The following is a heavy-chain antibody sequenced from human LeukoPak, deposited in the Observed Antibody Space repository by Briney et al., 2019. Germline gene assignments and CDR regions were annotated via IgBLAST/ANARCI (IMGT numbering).Heavy chain of an antibody. CDR2: IYYSGST. CDR3: ARDQSVQLWGIDI. J-gene: IGHJ3*02. Sequence: SETLSLTCTVSGGSISSGGYYWSWIRQHPGKGLEWIGYIYYSGSTYYNPSLKSRVTISVDTSKSQFSLKLSSVTAADTAVYYCARDQSVQLWGIDIWGQGTMVTVSS. D-gene: IGHD5-18*01. V-gene: IGHV4-31*03. CDR1: GGSISSGGYY.